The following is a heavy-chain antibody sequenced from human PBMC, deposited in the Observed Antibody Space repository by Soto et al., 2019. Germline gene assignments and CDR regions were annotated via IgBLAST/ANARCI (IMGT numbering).Heavy chain of an antibody. V-gene: IGHV4-39*07. CDR1: SGSISSSSYT. J-gene: IGHJ6*02. CDR2: IYYSGST. D-gene: IGHD4-4*01. CDR3: ARSGRLHNYGMDV. Sequence: SETLSLTCTVSSGSISSSSYTWGWIRKPPGKGLEWIGSIYYSGSTNYNPSLKSRVTVSVDTSKNQFSLKLSSVTAADTAVYYCARSGRLHNYGMDVWGQGTTVTVSS.